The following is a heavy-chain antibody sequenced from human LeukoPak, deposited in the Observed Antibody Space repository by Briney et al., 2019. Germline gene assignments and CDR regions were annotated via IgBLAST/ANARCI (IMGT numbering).Heavy chain of an antibody. CDR3: ARGDDFWSGPPDY. Sequence: GTLSLTCTVSGGSISSSSYYWGWVRQAPGKGLEWVSSISSSSSYIYYADSVKGRFTISRDNAKNSLYLQMNSLRAEDTAVYYCARGDDFWSGPPDYWGQGTLVTVSS. CDR2: ISSSSSYI. J-gene: IGHJ4*02. CDR1: GGSISSSSYY. D-gene: IGHD3-3*01. V-gene: IGHV3-21*01.